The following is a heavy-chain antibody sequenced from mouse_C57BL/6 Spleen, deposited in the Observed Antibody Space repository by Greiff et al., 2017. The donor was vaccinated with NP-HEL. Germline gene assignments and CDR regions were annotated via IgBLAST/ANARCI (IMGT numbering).Heavy chain of an antibody. Sequence: VKLMESGPGLVAPSQSLSITCTVSGFSLTSYGVHWVRQPPGKGLEWLVVIWSDGSTTYNSALKSRLSISKDNSKSQVFLKMNSLQTDDTAMYYCARQGLRRDYAMDYWGQGTSVTVSS. J-gene: IGHJ4*01. D-gene: IGHD2-4*01. CDR1: GFSLTSYG. CDR3: ARQGLRRDYAMDY. CDR2: IWSDGST. V-gene: IGHV2-6-1*01.